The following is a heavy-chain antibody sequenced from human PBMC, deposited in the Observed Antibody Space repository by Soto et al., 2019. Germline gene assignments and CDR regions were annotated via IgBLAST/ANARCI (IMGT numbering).Heavy chain of an antibody. CDR3: ARDRARYCSGGSCGNWFDP. CDR2: ISAYNGNT. D-gene: IGHD2-15*01. J-gene: IGHJ5*02. V-gene: IGHV1-18*01. CDR1: GYTFTSYG. Sequence: ASVKVSCKASGYTFTSYGISWVRQAPGQGLEWMGWISAYNGNTNYAQKLQGRVTMTTDTSTSTAYMELRSLRSDDTAVYYCARDRARYCSGGSCGNWFDPWGQGTQVTVSS.